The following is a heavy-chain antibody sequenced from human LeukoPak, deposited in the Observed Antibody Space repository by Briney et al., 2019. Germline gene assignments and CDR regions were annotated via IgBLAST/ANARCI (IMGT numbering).Heavy chain of an antibody. CDR1: AFNFRNNW. CDR2: INDFGNFI. CDR3: TGVDYY. Sequence: GGSLRLSCTGSAFNFRNNWMHWVRHVPGEGLEWVSCINDFGNFITYADSVKGRFTISRDNAKNTLFLQMNSLRVEDTAIYYCTGVDYYWGQGSPVTVSS. V-gene: IGHV3-74*03. J-gene: IGHJ4*02.